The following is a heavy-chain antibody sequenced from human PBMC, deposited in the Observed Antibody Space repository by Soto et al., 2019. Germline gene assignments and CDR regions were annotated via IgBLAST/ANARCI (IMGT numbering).Heavy chain of an antibody. CDR2: IYYSGIT. V-gene: IGHV4-59*01. CDR3: ARDTGRSTYYDFWSGYYKPLNFDY. J-gene: IGHJ4*02. CDR1: GGSISSYY. Sequence: QVQLQESGPGLVKPSETLSLTCTVSGGSISSYYWSWIRQPPGKGLEWIGYIYYSGITNYNPSPKNRVTLSVDTSKNQFSRKLSSVSAADTAVYYCARDTGRSTYYDFWSGYYKPLNFDYWGQGTLVTVSS. D-gene: IGHD3-3*01.